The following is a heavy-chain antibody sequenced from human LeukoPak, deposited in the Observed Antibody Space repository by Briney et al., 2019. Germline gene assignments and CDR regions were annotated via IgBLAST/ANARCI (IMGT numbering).Heavy chain of an antibody. J-gene: IGHJ6*02. Sequence: GGSLRLSCAASGFTFSSYAMSWVHQAPGKGLEWVSSISGSGGSTYYADSVKGRFTISRDNSKNTLYLQMNSLRAEDTAVYYCAKDQPQLNTPGYYYYGMDVWGQGTTVTVSS. D-gene: IGHD3-10*01. V-gene: IGHV3-23*01. CDR2: ISGSGGST. CDR1: GFTFSSYA. CDR3: AKDQPQLNTPGYYYYGMDV.